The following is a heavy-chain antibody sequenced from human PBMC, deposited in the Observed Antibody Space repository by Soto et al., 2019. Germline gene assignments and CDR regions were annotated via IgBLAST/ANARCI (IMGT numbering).Heavy chain of an antibody. CDR1: GGSISSGGYY. CDR2: IYYSGST. Sequence: ALSLRCPVSGGSISSGGYYWSWIRQHPGKGLEWIGYIYYSGSTYYNPSLKSRVTISVDTSKNQFSLKLSSVTAADTAVYYCARERDMIGAWGQGTLVTVSS. CDR3: ARERDMIGA. J-gene: IGHJ5*02. D-gene: IGHD3-22*01. V-gene: IGHV4-31*03.